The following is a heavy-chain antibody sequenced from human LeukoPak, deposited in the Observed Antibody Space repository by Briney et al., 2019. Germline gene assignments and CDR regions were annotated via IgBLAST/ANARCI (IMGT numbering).Heavy chain of an antibody. V-gene: IGHV3-48*01. D-gene: IGHD1-1*01. CDR2: ISFSTTTV. Sequence: GGSLRLSCAASGFTFSNYGMDWVRQAPGKGLEWVSYISFSTTTVYYADSVKGRFTVSRDNGKNSLYLQMNSLRAEDTAVYYCARVTTGTGYPYYYYYGMDVWGQGTTVTVSS. CDR1: GFTFSNYG. J-gene: IGHJ6*02. CDR3: ARVTTGTGYPYYYYYGMDV.